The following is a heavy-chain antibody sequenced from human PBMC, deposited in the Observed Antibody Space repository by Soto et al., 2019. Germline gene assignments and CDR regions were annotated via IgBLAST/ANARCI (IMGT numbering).Heavy chain of an antibody. D-gene: IGHD6-13*01. CDR1: GGSISSYY. CDR2: IYYSGST. J-gene: IGHJ4*02. V-gene: IGHV4-59*12. Sequence: SETLSLTCTVSGGSISSYYWSWIRQPPGKGLEWIGYIYYSGSTNYNPSLKSRVTISVDTSKNQFSLKLSSVTAADTAVYYCASIAAAGNPMFDYWGQGTLVTVSS. CDR3: ASIAAAGNPMFDY.